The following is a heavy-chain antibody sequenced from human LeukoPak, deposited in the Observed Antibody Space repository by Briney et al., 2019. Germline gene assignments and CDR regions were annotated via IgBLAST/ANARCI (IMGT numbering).Heavy chain of an antibody. J-gene: IGHJ5*02. CDR3: ARADFIDAGPYLIGP. CDR1: GYSFTDYY. D-gene: IGHD3-3*01. V-gene: IGHV1-2*02. Sequence: ASVRVSCKSSGYSFTDYYIHWVRQAPGQGLEWMGWINTKTGRTSSARKFQGRVTMTRDPSITTVYMDMAWLTSDDTAIYFCARADFIDAGPYLIGPWGQGTLVTVSS. CDR2: INTKTGRT.